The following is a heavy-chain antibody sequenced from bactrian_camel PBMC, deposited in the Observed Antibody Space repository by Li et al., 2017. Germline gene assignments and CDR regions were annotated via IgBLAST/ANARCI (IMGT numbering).Heavy chain of an antibody. J-gene: IGHJ4*01. D-gene: IGHD6*01. Sequence: VQLVESGGGSVQAGGSLRLSCGASAYTVSTSCMGWFRQAPGKEREGVARIDALGTTRYADSVKGRFTISRDNAKKTLYLQMNSLKPEDTGMYFCAADFCNLLVAGVPSHRGQGTQVTVS. CDR2: IDALGTT. V-gene: IGHV3S26*01. CDR1: AYTVSTSC. CDR3: AADFCNLLVAGVPSH.